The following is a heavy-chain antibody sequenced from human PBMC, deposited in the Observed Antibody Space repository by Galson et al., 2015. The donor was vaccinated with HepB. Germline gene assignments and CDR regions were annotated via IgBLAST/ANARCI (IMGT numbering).Heavy chain of an antibody. J-gene: IGHJ4*02. D-gene: IGHD3-10*01. CDR2: PNPNPRGT. V-gene: IGHV1-2*02. CDR3: TRVSAHYLWYDY. Sequence: SAKVSCKASGYTFTEYYIHWLRQAPGQGLEWMGWPNPNPRGTKHAQQCQGRGTMTRDTSNRTAYVELTRLKSDDTAVYSCTRVSAHYLWYDYWGQGTLVTVSS. CDR1: GYTFTEYY.